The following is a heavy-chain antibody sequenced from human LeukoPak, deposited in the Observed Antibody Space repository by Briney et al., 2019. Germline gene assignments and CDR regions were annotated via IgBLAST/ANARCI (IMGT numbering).Heavy chain of an antibody. Sequence: SETLSLTCTVSGGSISSTSYHWGWIRQPPGKGLEWIGSIYYSGTTYYNPSLKSRLTISVDTSKNQFSLKLTSVTAADAAVYHCAIGPGYGSGWYLYWGQGTLVTVSS. D-gene: IGHD6-19*01. CDR2: IYYSGTT. CDR1: GGSISSTSYH. V-gene: IGHV4-39*01. J-gene: IGHJ4*02. CDR3: AIGPGYGSGWYLY.